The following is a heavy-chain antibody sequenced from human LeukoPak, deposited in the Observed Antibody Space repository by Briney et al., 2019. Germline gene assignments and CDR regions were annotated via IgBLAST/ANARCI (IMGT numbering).Heavy chain of an antibody. J-gene: IGHJ4*02. CDR2: ISGSGGST. Sequence: GARRLSCAASGFTFSSYAMSWVRQAPGKGLEWVSAISGSGGSTYYADSVKGRFTISRDNSKNTLYLQMNSLRAEDTAVYYCAKDISSGWYAFDYWGQGTLVTVSS. CDR1: GFTFSSYA. CDR3: AKDISSGWYAFDY. D-gene: IGHD6-19*01. V-gene: IGHV3-23*01.